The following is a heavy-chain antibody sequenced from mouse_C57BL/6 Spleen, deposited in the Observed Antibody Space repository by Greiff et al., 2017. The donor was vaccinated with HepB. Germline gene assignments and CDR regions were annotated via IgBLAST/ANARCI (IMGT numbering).Heavy chain of an antibody. V-gene: IGHV5-4*01. Sequence: EVQVVESGGGLVKPGGSLKLSCAASGFTFSSYAMSWVRQTPGKRLEWVATISDGDSYTYYPDNVKGQVTITRDKAKSNPYLQLSRLKSEDSAMYYCARVGGGMDYWGQGTPVTVSA. J-gene: IGHJ4*01. CDR1: GFTFSSYA. CDR2: ISDGDSYT. D-gene: IGHD1-1*02. CDR3: ARVGGGMDY.